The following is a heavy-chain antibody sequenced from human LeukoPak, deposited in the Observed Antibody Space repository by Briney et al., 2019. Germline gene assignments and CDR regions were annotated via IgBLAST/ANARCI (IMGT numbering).Heavy chain of an antibody. J-gene: IGHJ5*02. CDR3: ARRTAYDILTGYSNSRFDP. D-gene: IGHD3-9*01. CDR2: INHSGST. Sequence: SETLSLTCAVYGESFSGYYWSWIRQPPGKGLEWIGEINHSGSTNNNPTLKSRVTISVDTSKNQFSLKLSSVTAADTAVYYCARRTAYDILTGYSNSRFDPWGQGTLVTVSS. CDR1: GESFSGYY. V-gene: IGHV4-34*01.